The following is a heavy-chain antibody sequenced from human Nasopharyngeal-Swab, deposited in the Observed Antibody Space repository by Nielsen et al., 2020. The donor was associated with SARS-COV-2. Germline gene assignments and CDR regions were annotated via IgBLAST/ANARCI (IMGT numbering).Heavy chain of an antibody. CDR2: ISSSSSYI. D-gene: IGHD3-10*01. CDR1: GFTFNNYN. CDR3: ARDLGSVNWFDP. J-gene: IGHJ5*02. V-gene: IGHV3-21*01. Sequence: GGSLRLSCAAPGFTFNNYNFNWVRQAPGKGLEWVSSISSSSSYIYYADSVKGRFTISRDNAKNSLYLQMNSLRAEDTAVYYCARDLGSVNWFDPWGQGTLVTVSS.